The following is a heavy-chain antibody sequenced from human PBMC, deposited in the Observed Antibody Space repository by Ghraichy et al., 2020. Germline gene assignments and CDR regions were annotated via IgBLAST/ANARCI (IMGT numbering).Heavy chain of an antibody. CDR3: VKVDFAYYFDY. D-gene: IGHD3-3*01. CDR2: ISSKGTST. CDR1: GFTFSNYA. V-gene: IGHV3-64D*09. J-gene: IGHJ4*02. Sequence: GGSLRRSCSASGFTFSNYAMHWVRQAPGKGLEYVSGISSKGTSTYYADSLKGRFTISRDNSKNTLYLQMSSLREEDTAVYYCVKVDFAYYFDYWGQGTLVTVSS.